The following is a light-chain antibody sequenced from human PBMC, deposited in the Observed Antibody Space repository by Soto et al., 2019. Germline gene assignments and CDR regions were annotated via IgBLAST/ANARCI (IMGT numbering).Light chain of an antibody. Sequence: QSALTQPPSVSGAPGQRVTISCTGSSSSIGAGYDVHWYHQLPGAAPKLLVSGTNNRPSGVPDRFSASKSGTSASLAITGLQTEDEAHYYCQSYDSRLTAYVFGTGTKLTVL. CDR3: QSYDSRLTAYV. CDR1: SSSIGAGYD. CDR2: GTN. J-gene: IGLJ1*01. V-gene: IGLV1-40*01.